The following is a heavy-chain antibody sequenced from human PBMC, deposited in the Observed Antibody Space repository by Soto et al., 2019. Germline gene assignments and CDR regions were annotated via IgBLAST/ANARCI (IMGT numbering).Heavy chain of an antibody. Sequence: QVQLQQWGAGLLKPSETLSLTCAVYGGSFSGYYWSWIRQPPGKGLDWIGEINHSGSTNYNPSLKSRVPISVDTSKNQFSLKLSSVTAADTAVYYCARGGLDSGYCSGGSCYSAWFDPWGQGTLVTVSS. CDR2: INHSGST. V-gene: IGHV4-34*01. D-gene: IGHD2-15*01. CDR1: GGSFSGYY. J-gene: IGHJ5*02. CDR3: ARGGLDSGYCSGGSCYSAWFDP.